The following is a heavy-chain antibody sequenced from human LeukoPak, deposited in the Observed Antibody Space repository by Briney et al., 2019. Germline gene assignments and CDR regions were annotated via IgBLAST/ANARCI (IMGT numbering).Heavy chain of an antibody. CDR1: GGSISSGGYS. Sequence: SQTLSLTCAVSGGSISSGGYSWSWIRQPPGKGLEWIGYIYHSGSTYYNPSLKSRVTISVDTSKNQFSLKLSPVTAADTAVYYCARVRYYYDRSGYYGYWGQGTLVTVSS. CDR3: ARVRYYYDRSGYYGY. J-gene: IGHJ4*02. CDR2: IYHSGST. D-gene: IGHD3-22*01. V-gene: IGHV4-30-2*01.